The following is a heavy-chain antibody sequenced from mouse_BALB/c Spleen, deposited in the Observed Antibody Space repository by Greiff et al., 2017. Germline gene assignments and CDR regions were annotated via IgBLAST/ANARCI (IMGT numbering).Heavy chain of an antibody. Sequence: EVKVVESGGGLVKPGGSLKLSCAASGFTFSDYYMYWVRQTPEKRLEWVATISDGGSYTYYPDSVKGRFTISRDNAKNNLYLQMSSLKSEDTAMYYCARDGYSWFAYWGQGTLVTVSA. V-gene: IGHV5-4*02. CDR1: GFTFSDYY. J-gene: IGHJ3*01. CDR2: ISDGGSYT. CDR3: ARDGYSWFAY. D-gene: IGHD2-3*01.